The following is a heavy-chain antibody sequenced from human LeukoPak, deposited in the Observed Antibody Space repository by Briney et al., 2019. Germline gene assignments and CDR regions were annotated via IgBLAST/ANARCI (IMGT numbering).Heavy chain of an antibody. CDR3: AISGSYYGVPRPGWYFDL. Sequence: ASVKVSCKASGGTFSSYAISWVRQAPGQGLEWMGGIIPIFGTANYAQKFQGRVTITTDESTSTAYMELSSLRSEDTAVYYCAISGSYYGVPRPGWYFDLWGRGTLVTVSS. CDR1: GGTFSSYA. D-gene: IGHD1-26*01. V-gene: IGHV1-69*05. J-gene: IGHJ2*01. CDR2: IIPIFGTA.